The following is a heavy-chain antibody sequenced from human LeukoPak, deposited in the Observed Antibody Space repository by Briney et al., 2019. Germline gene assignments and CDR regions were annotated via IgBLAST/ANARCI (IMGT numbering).Heavy chain of an antibody. Sequence: GESLRLSCAASGFTFSSYAMSWVRQAPGKGLEWVSGISVSGSSTHYADSVKGRFTISRDYSKNTLFLQMNSLRAEDTAVYYCAKAALDLPHDPWGQGTLVTVFS. J-gene: IGHJ5*02. CDR1: GFTFSSYA. CDR3: AKAALDLPHDP. V-gene: IGHV3-23*01. CDR2: ISVSGSST.